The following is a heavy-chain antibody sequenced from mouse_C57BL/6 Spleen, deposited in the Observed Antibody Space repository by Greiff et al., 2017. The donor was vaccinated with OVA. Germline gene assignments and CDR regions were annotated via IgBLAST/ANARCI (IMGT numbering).Heavy chain of an antibody. V-gene: IGHV1-55*01. CDR1: GYTFTSYW. CDR2: IYPGSGST. CDR3: ARWGEIYYGNSYYFDY. J-gene: IGHJ2*01. Sequence: QVQLQQPGAELVKPGASVKMSCKASGYTFTSYWITWVKQRPGQGLEWIGDIYPGSGSTNYNEKFKSKATLTVDTSSSTAYMQLSSLTSEDSAVYYCARWGEIYYGNSYYFDYWGQGTTLTVSS. D-gene: IGHD2-1*01.